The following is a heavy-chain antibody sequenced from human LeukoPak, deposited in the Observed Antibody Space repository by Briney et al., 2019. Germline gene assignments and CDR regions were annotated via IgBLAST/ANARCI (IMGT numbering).Heavy chain of an antibody. Sequence: PGGSLRLSCAASGFTFSNHAMGRGRQAPGKVLEWVSGISDSGGSTNYADSVKGRFTISRDNSKNTLYLQMNSLRAQDTAVYYCAKDLISPRSVGSSEKVDYWGQGTLVTVSS. CDR2: ISDSGGST. CDR1: GFTFSNHA. V-gene: IGHV3-23*01. J-gene: IGHJ4*02. D-gene: IGHD3-10*01. CDR3: AKDLISPRSVGSSEKVDY.